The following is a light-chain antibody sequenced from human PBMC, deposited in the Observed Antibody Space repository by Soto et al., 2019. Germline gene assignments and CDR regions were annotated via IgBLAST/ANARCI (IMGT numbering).Light chain of an antibody. CDR1: QGISAY. CDR3: QQAHSFPT. V-gene: IGKV1-12*01. Sequence: DIHMTQSPSSVSASVGDRVTVAXRAGQGISAYLAWYQQKPGEATKXXIYXASILQSGVPSMFSGSGYGADFTITISRLQPEDAETYYCQQAHSFPTFGQGTKVDIK. CDR2: XAS. J-gene: IGKJ1*01.